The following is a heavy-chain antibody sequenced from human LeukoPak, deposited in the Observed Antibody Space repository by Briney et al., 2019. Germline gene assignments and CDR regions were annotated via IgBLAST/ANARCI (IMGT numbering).Heavy chain of an antibody. CDR2: ISAYNGNT. J-gene: IGHJ4*02. V-gene: IGHV1-18*01. Sequence: GASVKVSCKASGYTFTSYGISWVRQAPGQGLERMGWISAYNGNTNYAQKLQGRVTMTTDTSTSTAYMELRSLRSDDTAVYYCARVSLWFGEYSDYFDYWGQGTLVTVSS. D-gene: IGHD3-10*01. CDR3: ARVSLWFGEYSDYFDY. CDR1: GYTFTSYG.